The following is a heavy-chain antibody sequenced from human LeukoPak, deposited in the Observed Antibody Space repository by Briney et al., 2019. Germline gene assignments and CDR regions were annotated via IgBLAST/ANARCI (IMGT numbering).Heavy chain of an antibody. CDR1: EFSFSGHW. J-gene: IGHJ4*02. Sequence: GGSLRLSCAASEFSFSGHWMHWARQLPGKGLVWVSRISPTGSTTSYADSVKGRFTVSRDNAKNTLYLQVNNLRAEDTVVYYCARGPSSNWSGLDFWGQGTLLTVSS. D-gene: IGHD6-13*01. CDR3: ARGPSSNWSGLDF. CDR2: ISPTGSTT. V-gene: IGHV3-74*01.